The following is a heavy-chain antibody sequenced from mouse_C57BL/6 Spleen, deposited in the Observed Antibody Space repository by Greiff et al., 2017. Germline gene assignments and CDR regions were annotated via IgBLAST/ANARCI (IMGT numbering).Heavy chain of an antibody. Sequence: VQLQQPGTELVKPGASVKLSCKASGYTFTSYWMHWVKQRPGQGLEWIGNINPSNGGTNYNEKFKSKATLTVDKSSSTAYMQLSSLTSADSAVYYCATDDGYYVGNAWFAYWGQGTLVTVSA. CDR3: ATDDGYYVGNAWFAY. J-gene: IGHJ3*01. V-gene: IGHV1-53*01. CDR1: GYTFTSYW. D-gene: IGHD2-3*01. CDR2: INPSNGGT.